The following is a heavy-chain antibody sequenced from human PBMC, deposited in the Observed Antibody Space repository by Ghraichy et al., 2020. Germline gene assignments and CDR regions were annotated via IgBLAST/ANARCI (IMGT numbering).Heavy chain of an antibody. V-gene: IGHV3-11*06. Sequence: LSLTCAASGFTFSDYYMSWIRQAPGKGLEWVSSISSSSSYTNYADSVKGRFTISRDNAKNSLFLQMNSLSDEDTAVYYCVRDALGASPSDDAFDIWGQGTMDTVSS. CDR2: ISSSSSYT. CDR3: VRDALGASPSDDAFDI. J-gene: IGHJ3*02. CDR1: GFTFSDYY. D-gene: IGHD1-26*01.